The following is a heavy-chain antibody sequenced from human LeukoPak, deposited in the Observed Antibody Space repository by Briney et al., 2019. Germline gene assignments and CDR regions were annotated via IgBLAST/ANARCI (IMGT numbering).Heavy chain of an antibody. J-gene: IGHJ1*01. CDR1: GFTFSSYA. D-gene: IGHD3-10*01. CDR3: ATKGPYYYGSGLNFQH. Sequence: SLRLSCAASGFTFSSYAMYWVRQSPGKGLEWVAVISYDGSNKYYADSVKGRFTISRDNSKNTLYLQMNSLRAEDTAVYYCATKGPYYYGSGLNFQHWGQGTLVTVSS. V-gene: IGHV3-30*04. CDR2: ISYDGSNK.